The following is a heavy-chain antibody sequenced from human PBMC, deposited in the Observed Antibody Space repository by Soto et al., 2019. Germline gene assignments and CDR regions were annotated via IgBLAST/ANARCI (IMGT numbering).Heavy chain of an antibody. Sequence: QLQLQESGPGLVKPSGPLSLTCAVSSASISSSNWWIWVRQPQGKGLEWIGEIYHTGSTNYNPSLKSRVTISVDRSKNQFSLNLSSVTAADTAVYYCASGGVAVSWGYWGQGTLVTVSS. CDR2: IYHTGST. CDR1: SASISSSNW. J-gene: IGHJ4*02. CDR3: ASGGVAVSWGY. V-gene: IGHV4-4*02. D-gene: IGHD2-15*01.